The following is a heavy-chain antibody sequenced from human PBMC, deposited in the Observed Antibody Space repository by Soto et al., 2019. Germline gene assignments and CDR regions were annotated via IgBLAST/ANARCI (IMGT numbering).Heavy chain of an antibody. J-gene: IGHJ6*02. V-gene: IGHV1-3*01. CDR2: INAGNGNT. D-gene: IGHD3-22*01. CDR1: GHTFTSYA. CDR3: ARDENYYDSSGYYYYGMDV. Sequence: ASVKVSCKASGHTFTSYAMHWVRQAPGQRLEWMGWINAGNGNTKYSQKFQGRVTITRDTSASTAYMELSSLRSEDTAVYYCARDENYYDSSGYYYYGMDVWGQGTTDTVSS.